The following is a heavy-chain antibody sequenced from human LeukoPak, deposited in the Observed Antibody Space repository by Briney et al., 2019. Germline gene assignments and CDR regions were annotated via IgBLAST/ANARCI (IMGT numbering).Heavy chain of an antibody. CDR3: ARRKEGYYFDY. Sequence: PSETLSLTCTVSRGSISTYHWSWIRQPPGKGLEWIGYIYYSGSTNYNPSLKSRVTISIDTSKNQFSLKLSSVTAPDTAVYYCARRKEGYYFDYWDQGTLVTVSS. CDR2: IYYSGST. J-gene: IGHJ4*02. CDR1: RGSISTYH. V-gene: IGHV4-59*08.